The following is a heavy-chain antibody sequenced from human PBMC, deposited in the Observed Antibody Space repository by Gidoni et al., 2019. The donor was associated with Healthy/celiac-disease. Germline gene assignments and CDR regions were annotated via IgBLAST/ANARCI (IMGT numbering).Heavy chain of an antibody. D-gene: IGHD3-10*01. Sequence: QVQLVESGGGVVQPGRSLRLSCAASGFTFSSYGMHWVRQAPGKGLEWVAVISYDGSNKYYADSVKGRFTISRDNSKNTLYLQMNSLRAEDTAVYYCAKLPSANRGVSYWGQGTLVTVSS. CDR1: GFTFSSYG. CDR2: ISYDGSNK. V-gene: IGHV3-30*18. J-gene: IGHJ4*02. CDR3: AKLPSANRGVSY.